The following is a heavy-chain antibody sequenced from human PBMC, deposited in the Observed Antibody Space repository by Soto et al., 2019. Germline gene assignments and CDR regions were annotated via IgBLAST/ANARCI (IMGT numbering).Heavy chain of an antibody. CDR1: GGSISSGDYY. J-gene: IGHJ5*02. D-gene: IGHD3-10*01. CDR2: IYYSGST. Sequence: SETLSLTCTVSGGSISSGDYYWSWIRQPPGKGLEWIGYIYYSGSTYYNPSLKGRVTISVDTSKNQFSLKLSSVTAADTAVYYCARRARSTTAYNWFDPWGQGTLVTVSS. CDR3: ARRARSTTAYNWFDP. V-gene: IGHV4-30-4*01.